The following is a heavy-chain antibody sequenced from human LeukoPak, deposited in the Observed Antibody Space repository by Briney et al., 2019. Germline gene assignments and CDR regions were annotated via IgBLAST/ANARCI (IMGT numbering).Heavy chain of an antibody. CDR1: GFTFSSCA. CDR2: ISGSGGST. D-gene: IGHD3-10*01. CDR3: AKDNGITMRAGFDY. Sequence: PGGSLRLSCAASGFTFSSCAMSWVRQAPGKGLEWVSAISGSGGSTYYADSVKGRFTISRDNSKNTLYLQMNSLRAEDTAVYYCAKDNGITMRAGFDYWGQGTLVTVSS. V-gene: IGHV3-23*01. J-gene: IGHJ4*02.